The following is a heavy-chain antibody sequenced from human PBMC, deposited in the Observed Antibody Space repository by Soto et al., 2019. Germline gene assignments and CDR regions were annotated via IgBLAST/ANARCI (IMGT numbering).Heavy chain of an antibody. V-gene: IGHV4-61*01. CDR1: GGSGNSDNYY. Sequence: VQLQESAPGLVKPSETLSLTCTVSGGSGNSDNYYWCWMRQPQGKRLEWIGSLYYSGSTNYNPSQESRGTSSVDTSMNQFSLRLSSVTAADTALYICASKAREFSSSGGVEVWGNGTTVTVSS. CDR2: LYYSGST. D-gene: IGHD3-10*01. J-gene: IGHJ6*04. CDR3: ASKAREFSSSGGVEV.